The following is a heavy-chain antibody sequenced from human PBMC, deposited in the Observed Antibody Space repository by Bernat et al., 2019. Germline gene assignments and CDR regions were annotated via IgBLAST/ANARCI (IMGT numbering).Heavy chain of an antibody. CDR3: AKDGRYYGFPIRAPFDY. CDR2: ISGSGGST. CDR1: GFTFSSYA. Sequence: EVQLLESGGGLVQPGGSLRLSCAASGFTFSSYAMSWVRQAPGKGLEWVSAISGSGGSTYYADSVKGRFTISRDNSKNTLYLQMNSLRAEDTAVYYCAKDGRYYGFPIRAPFDYWGQGTLVTVSS. D-gene: IGHD1-26*01. J-gene: IGHJ4*02. V-gene: IGHV3-23*01.